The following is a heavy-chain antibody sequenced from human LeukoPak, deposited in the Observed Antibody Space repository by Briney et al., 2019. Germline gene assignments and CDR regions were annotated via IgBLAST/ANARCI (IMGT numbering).Heavy chain of an antibody. CDR3: AKDQIAVAGTRGFDY. CDR1: GFTFSSYA. J-gene: IGHJ4*02. CDR2: ISWNSGSI. V-gene: IGHV3-9*03. Sequence: GGSLRLSRAASGFTFSSYAMHWVRQAPGKGLEWVSGISWNSGSIGYADSVKGRFTISRDNAKNSLYLQMNSLRAEDMALYYCAKDQIAVAGTRGFDYWGQGTLVTVSS. D-gene: IGHD6-19*01.